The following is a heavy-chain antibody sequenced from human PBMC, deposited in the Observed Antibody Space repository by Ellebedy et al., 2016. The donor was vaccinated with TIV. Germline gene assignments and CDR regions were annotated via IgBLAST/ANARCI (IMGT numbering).Heavy chain of an antibody. V-gene: IGHV3-23*01. Sequence: GESLKISXVGSGLNFSSSAVNWVRQAPGKGLEWVSGVTDSGSRTFYSDSVKGRFSISRDNSEKTVYLQMSSLRAEDTAVYYCAKDLGKGVTLDAFDIWGQGTTVIISS. J-gene: IGHJ3*02. CDR1: GLNFSSSA. D-gene: IGHD3-3*01. CDR3: AKDLGKGVTLDAFDI. CDR2: VTDSGSRT.